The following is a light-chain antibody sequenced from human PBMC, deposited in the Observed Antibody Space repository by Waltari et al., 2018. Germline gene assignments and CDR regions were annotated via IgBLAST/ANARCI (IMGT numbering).Light chain of an antibody. CDR2: DAS. V-gene: IGKV3-11*01. CDR1: QSISNR. J-gene: IGKJ4*01. CDR3: QQRGNWPPPT. Sequence: EILLTQSSATLSLSQGERATISCRASQSISNRLGWYHQNPGQATGPLIYDASDRATDPPPRFSGSGSGTDFTLTISSLEPEDVALYNCQQRGNWPPPTFGGGTKVEIK.